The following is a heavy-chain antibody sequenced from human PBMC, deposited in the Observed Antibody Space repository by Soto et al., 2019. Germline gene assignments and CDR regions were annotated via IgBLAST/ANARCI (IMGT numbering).Heavy chain of an antibody. D-gene: IGHD4-17*01. V-gene: IGHV4-59*01. CDR2: IYYSGST. CDR1: GGSISNYY. Sequence: SETLSLTCTVSGGSISNYYWTWIRQPPGKGLEWIGYIYYSGSTNYNPSLKSRVTISVDTSKNQFSLKLSSVTAADTAVYYCGKLPGADYGGIFPPGGQGTLVTVS. J-gene: IGHJ5*02. CDR3: GKLPGADYGGIFPP.